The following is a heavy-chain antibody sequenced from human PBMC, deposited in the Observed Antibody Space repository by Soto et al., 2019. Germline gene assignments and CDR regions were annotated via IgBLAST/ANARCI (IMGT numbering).Heavy chain of an antibody. D-gene: IGHD3-16*02. J-gene: IGHJ3*02. CDR1: GYTFTSYG. V-gene: IGHV1-18*01. Sequence: GASVKVSCKASGYTFTSYGISWVRQAPGQGLEWMGWISAYNGNTNYAQKLQGRVTMTTDTSTSTAYMELRSLRPDDTAVYYCARDRLRLVSDAFDIWGQGTMVTVSS. CDR2: ISAYNGNT. CDR3: ARDRLRLVSDAFDI.